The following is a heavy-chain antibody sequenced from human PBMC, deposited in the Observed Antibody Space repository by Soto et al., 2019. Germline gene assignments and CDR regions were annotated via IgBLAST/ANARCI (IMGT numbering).Heavy chain of an antibody. J-gene: IGHJ4*02. CDR3: AKNYYFNP. V-gene: IGHV3-30-3*02. CDR2: ISYDGSNK. Sequence: PGGSLRLSCAASGFTFSSYAMHWVRQAPGKGLEWVAVISYDGSNKYYADSVKGRFIISRDNSKNTLDLQMNSLRVKDTAVYYWAKNYYFNPWAQGP. CDR1: GFTFSSYA.